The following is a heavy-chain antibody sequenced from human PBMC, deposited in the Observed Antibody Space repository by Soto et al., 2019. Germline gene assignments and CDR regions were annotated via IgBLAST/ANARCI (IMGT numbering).Heavy chain of an antibody. CDR3: ARLVGATIEMAYYYYGMDV. V-gene: IGHV5-10-1*01. CDR1: GYSFTSYW. D-gene: IGHD1-26*01. J-gene: IGHJ6*02. Sequence: PGESLKISCKGSGYSFTSYWISWVRQMPGKGLEWMGRIDPSDSYTNYSPSFQGHVTISADKSISTAYLQWSSLKASDTAMYYCARLVGATIEMAYYYYGMDVWGQGTTVTVSS. CDR2: IDPSDSYT.